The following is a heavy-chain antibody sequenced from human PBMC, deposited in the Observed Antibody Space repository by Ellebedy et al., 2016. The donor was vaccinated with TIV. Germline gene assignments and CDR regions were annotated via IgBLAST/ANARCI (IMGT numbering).Heavy chain of an antibody. J-gene: IGHJ4*02. CDR1: GYTFTHYW. CDR3: ARLPVHTSLVRGVTHFDT. CDR2: IHPDDSGI. Sequence: GESLKISXKGSGYTFTHYWIAWVRLAAGKGLEWMAIIHPDDSGITYSPSFRGHVTLSVDKSINTAYLQWGSLRVSDTAVYFCARLPVHTSLVRGVTHFDTWGQGTLLTVSS. D-gene: IGHD3-10*01. V-gene: IGHV5-51*01.